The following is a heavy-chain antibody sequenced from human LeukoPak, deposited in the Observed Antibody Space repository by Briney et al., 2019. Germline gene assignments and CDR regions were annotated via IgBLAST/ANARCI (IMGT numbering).Heavy chain of an antibody. J-gene: IGHJ4*02. CDR3: ATTRREDGSGSFDY. CDR1: GGSISSYY. Sequence: SETLSLTCTVSGGSISSYYWSWIRQPPGKGLEWIGYIYYSGSTNYNPSLKSPVTISVDTSKNQFSLNLSSVTAADTAVYYCATTRREDGSGSFDYWGQGTLVTVSS. CDR2: IYYSGST. V-gene: IGHV4-59*08. D-gene: IGHD3-10*01.